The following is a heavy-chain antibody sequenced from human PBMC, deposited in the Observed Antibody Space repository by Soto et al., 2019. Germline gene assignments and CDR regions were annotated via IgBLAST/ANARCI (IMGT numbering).Heavy chain of an antibody. Sequence: SETLSLTCAVSGGSISSGGYSWSWIRQPPGKGLEYIGYIYESGSTYYNPSLKSRVNISMDRSSNQFSLRLTSVTAADTAVYYCAREGGGFSGNWFDPWGQGTQVTVSS. V-gene: IGHV4-30-2*01. CDR2: IYESGST. CDR1: GGSISSGGYS. D-gene: IGHD3-10*01. J-gene: IGHJ5*02. CDR3: AREGGGFSGNWFDP.